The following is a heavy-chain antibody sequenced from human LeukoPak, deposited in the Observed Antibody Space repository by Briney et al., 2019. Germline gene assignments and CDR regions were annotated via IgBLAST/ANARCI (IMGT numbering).Heavy chain of an antibody. CDR3: ARGGQRGYCSSTSCHPPFDY. J-gene: IGHJ4*02. CDR1: GGFISSYY. CDR2: IYYSGST. D-gene: IGHD2-2*01. V-gene: IGHV4-59*01. Sequence: SETLSLTCTVSGGFISSYYWSWIRQPPGKGLEWIGYIYYSGSTNYNPSLKSRVTISVDTSKNQFSLKLSSVTAADAAVYYCARGGQRGYCSSTSCHPPFDYWGQGTLVTVSS.